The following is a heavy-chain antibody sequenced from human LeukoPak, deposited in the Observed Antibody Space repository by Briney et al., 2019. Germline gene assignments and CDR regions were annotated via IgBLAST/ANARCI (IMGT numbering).Heavy chain of an antibody. J-gene: IGHJ6*03. CDR3: ARDDVVGRYYGSGSYYYYYYMDV. CDR1: GFTFSSYA. D-gene: IGHD3-10*01. CDR2: IKKDGSEK. Sequence: GGSLRLSCAASGFTFSSYAMSWVRQAPGKGLEWVANIKKDGSEKYYVDSVKGRFTISRDNAKKSLYLQMNSLRAEDTAVYYCARDDVVGRYYGSGSYYYYYYMDVWGKGTTVTISS. V-gene: IGHV3-7*01.